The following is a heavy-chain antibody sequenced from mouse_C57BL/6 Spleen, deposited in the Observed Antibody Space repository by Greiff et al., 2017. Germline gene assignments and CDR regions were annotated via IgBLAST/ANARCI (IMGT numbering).Heavy chain of an antibody. Sequence: EVQLQQSGPGLVKPSQSLSLTCSVTGYSITSGYYWNWIRQFPGNKLEWMGYISYDGSNNYNPSLKNRISITRDTSKNQFFLKLNSVTTEDTATYYWARSLTGTTYFDDWGQGTTLTVSS. CDR1: GYSITSGYY. V-gene: IGHV3-6*01. CDR2: ISYDGSN. D-gene: IGHD4-1*01. CDR3: ARSLTGTTYFDD. J-gene: IGHJ2*01.